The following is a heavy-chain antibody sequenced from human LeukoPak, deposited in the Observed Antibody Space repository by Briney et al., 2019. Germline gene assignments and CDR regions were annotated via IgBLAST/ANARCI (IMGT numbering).Heavy chain of an antibody. CDR2: INTKTGAT. CDR3: ARGVVACPN. D-gene: IGHD2-15*01. J-gene: IGHJ4*02. Sequence: ASVKVSCKAFGYKLTDNWIHWVRQAPGQGLEWMGWINTKTGATNIAQKFQGRVTMTRDTSVNTAHIEVSRLTSDDTAVYFCARGVVACPNWGQGTLVTVSS. CDR1: GYKLTDNW. V-gene: IGHV1-2*02.